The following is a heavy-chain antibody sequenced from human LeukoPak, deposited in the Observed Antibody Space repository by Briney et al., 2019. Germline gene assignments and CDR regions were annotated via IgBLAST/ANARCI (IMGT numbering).Heavy chain of an antibody. CDR1: GGSISSYY. V-gene: IGHV4-59*01. Sequence: SETLSLTCTVSGGSISSYYWSWIRQPPGKGLEWIGYIYYSGSTNYNPSLKSRVTISVDTSKNQFSLKLSSVTAADTAVYYCARKGGGSRNPIDYWGQGTLVTVSS. CDR3: ARKGGGSRNPIDY. D-gene: IGHD2-15*01. J-gene: IGHJ4*02. CDR2: IYYSGST.